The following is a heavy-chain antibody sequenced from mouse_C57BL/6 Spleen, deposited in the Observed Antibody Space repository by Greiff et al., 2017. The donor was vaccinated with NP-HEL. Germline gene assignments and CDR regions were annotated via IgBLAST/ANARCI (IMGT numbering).Heavy chain of an antibody. CDR2: IHPNSGSN. D-gene: IGHD1-1*01. Sequence: QVQLQQPGAELVKPGASVKLSCKASGYTFTSYWMHWVKQRPGQGLEWIGMIHPNSGSNNYNEKFKSKATLTVDKSSSTAYMQLSSLTSEDSAFYYCAREITTVVENYFDYWGQGTTLTVSS. CDR3: AREITTVVENYFDY. CDR1: GYTFTSYW. J-gene: IGHJ2*01. V-gene: IGHV1-64*01.